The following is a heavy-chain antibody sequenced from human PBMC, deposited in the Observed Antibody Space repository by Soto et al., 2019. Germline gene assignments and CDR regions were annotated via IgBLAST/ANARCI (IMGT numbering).Heavy chain of an antibody. CDR1: AFTFSSYG. Sequence: PGGSLRLSCPTSAFTFSSYGMHWVRQAPGKGLEWVAVIRYDGSNKYYADSVKGRFTISRDNSKNTLYLQMNSLRAEDTAVYYCARDTPGYRSGWYDYWGHGTLV. CDR3: ARDTPGYRSGWYDY. CDR2: IRYDGSNK. D-gene: IGHD6-19*01. J-gene: IGHJ5*01. V-gene: IGHV3-33*01.